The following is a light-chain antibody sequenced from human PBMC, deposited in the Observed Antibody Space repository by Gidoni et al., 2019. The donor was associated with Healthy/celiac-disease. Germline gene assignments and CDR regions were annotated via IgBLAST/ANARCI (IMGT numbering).Light chain of an antibody. CDR3: QQRSNWPPGIT. J-gene: IGKJ3*01. CDR1: QSVSSY. CDR2: AAS. Sequence: EIVLTQSPATLSLSLGKRATLSCRASQSVSSYLAWYQQKPGQAPRLLIYAASNRATGIPARFSGSGSETDFTLTISSLESEDFAVYYGQQRSNWPPGITFGPGTKVDIK. V-gene: IGKV3-11*01.